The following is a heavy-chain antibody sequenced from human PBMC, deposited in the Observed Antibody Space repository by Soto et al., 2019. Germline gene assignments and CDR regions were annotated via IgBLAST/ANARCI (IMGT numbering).Heavy chain of an antibody. D-gene: IGHD6-13*01. Sequence: QVQLVESGGGVVQPGRSLRLSCAASGFTFSSYGMHWVRQAPGKGLEWVAVISYDGSNKYHADSVKGRFTISRDNSKNTLYLQMNSLRAEDTAVYYCAKDSDSSSWYDPSENYFDYWGQGTLVTVSS. J-gene: IGHJ4*02. CDR2: ISYDGSNK. CDR1: GFTFSSYG. V-gene: IGHV3-30*18. CDR3: AKDSDSSSWYDPSENYFDY.